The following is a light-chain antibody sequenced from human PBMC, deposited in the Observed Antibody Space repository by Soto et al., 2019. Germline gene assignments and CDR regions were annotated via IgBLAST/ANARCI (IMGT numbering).Light chain of an antibody. CDR1: SSDVGYNF. CDR2: EVS. CDR3: SSYTRSNTFV. Sequence: QSVLTQPASVSGSPGQSITISCTGTSSDVGYNFVSWFQQHPGKAPKLMIFEVSNRPSGVSNRFSGSKSGNTASLTISGLQAEDEADYYCSSYTRSNTFVFGTGTKVTVL. J-gene: IGLJ1*01. V-gene: IGLV2-14*01.